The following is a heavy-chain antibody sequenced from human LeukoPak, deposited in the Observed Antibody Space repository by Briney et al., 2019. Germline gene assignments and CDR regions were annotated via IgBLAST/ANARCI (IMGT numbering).Heavy chain of an antibody. CDR2: ISYDGSNR. V-gene: IGHV3-30*04. J-gene: IGHJ4*02. Sequence: GGSLRLSCAASGFTLINYAMHWVRQAPGKGLGCVAAISYDGSNRYYADSVEGRFTISRDNSKNTLDLQMDSLRAEDTAVYYCAKGSEQLVPGGFDYWGQGTLVTVSS. D-gene: IGHD6-13*01. CDR3: AKGSEQLVPGGFDY. CDR1: GFTLINYA.